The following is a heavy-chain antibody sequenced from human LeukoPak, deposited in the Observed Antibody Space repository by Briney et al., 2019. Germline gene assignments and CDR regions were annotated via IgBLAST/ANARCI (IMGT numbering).Heavy chain of an antibody. Sequence: GGSLRLSCAASGFTFSSYAMSWVRQAPGKGLEWVSAISGSGGSTYYADSVKGRFTISRDNSKNTLYLEMNSPRAEDTAVYYCAKDLDVDTAMVFEYWGQGTLVTVSS. CDR2: ISGSGGST. D-gene: IGHD5-18*01. J-gene: IGHJ4*02. CDR1: GFTFSSYA. V-gene: IGHV3-23*01. CDR3: AKDLDVDTAMVFEY.